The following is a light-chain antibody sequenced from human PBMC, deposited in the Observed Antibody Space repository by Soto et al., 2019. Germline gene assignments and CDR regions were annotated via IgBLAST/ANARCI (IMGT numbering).Light chain of an antibody. V-gene: IGLV2-18*02. Sequence: QSVLTQPPSVSGSPGQSVTISCTGTSSDVGSYNRVSWYQQPPGTAPKLMIYDVTNRPSGVSYRFSGSKSGNTASLTISGLQAEDEADYYCNSYTSSSTYVFGTGTKVTVL. CDR2: DVT. CDR3: NSYTSSSTYV. J-gene: IGLJ1*01. CDR1: SSDVGSYNR.